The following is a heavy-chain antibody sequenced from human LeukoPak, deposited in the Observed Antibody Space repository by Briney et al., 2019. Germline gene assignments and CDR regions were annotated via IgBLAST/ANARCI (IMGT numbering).Heavy chain of an antibody. J-gene: IGHJ4*02. V-gene: IGHV3-48*03. Sequence: PGGSLRLSCVGSGFIFSVYALSWVRQAPGKGLEWLSTITSSSISIYYADSVKGRFTISRDDAKDSVFLQMSSLRDDDTAVYYCATKRTRNLREDTLFGGPPFHYWGQGTLVTVSS. CDR1: GFIFSVYA. CDR3: ATKRTRNLREDTLFGGPPFHY. CDR2: ITSSSISI. D-gene: IGHD3-16*01.